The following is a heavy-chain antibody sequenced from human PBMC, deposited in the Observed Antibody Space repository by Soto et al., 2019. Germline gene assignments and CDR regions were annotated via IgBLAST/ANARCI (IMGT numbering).Heavy chain of an antibody. D-gene: IGHD2-15*01. V-gene: IGHV3-30*18. CDR1: GYSFTSYW. Sequence: GESLKISCTGVGYSFTSYWIGWVRQMPGKGLEWVAGTSYDGTNKYYARSVQGRFTISRENSMKTLYLQMNSLRTEDTAVYYCAKDLSGARWYYDALDVWGQGTTVTVSS. J-gene: IGHJ6*02. CDR3: AKDLSGARWYYDALDV. CDR2: TSYDGTNK.